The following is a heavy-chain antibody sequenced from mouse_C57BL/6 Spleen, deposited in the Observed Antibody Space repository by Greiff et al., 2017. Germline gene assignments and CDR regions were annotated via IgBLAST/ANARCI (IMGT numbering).Heavy chain of an antibody. D-gene: IGHD2-4*01. CDR2: IWSGGST. V-gene: IGHV2-2*01. CDR1: GFSLTSYG. Sequence: QVQLQQSGPGLVQPSQSLSITCTVSGFSLTSYGVHWVRQSPGKGLEWLGVIWSGGSTDYNAAFISRLSISKDNSKSQVFFKMNSLQADDTAIYYCASYDYDDGYYAMDDWGQGTSVTVSS. CDR3: ASYDYDDGYYAMDD. J-gene: IGHJ4*01.